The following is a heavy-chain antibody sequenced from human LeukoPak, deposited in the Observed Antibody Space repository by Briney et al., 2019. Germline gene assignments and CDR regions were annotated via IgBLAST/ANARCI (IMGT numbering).Heavy chain of an antibody. CDR3: ARDAGSGYFDY. D-gene: IGHD6-19*01. Sequence: GGSLRLSCAASGFTFSNFWMYWVRQPPGKGLVWVSRINSDGSSTTYADSVKGRFTISRDNAKNTLYLQMNGLRDEDTAVYYCARDAGSGYFDYWGQGTLVTVSS. V-gene: IGHV3-74*01. CDR2: INSDGSST. CDR1: GFTFSNFW. J-gene: IGHJ4*02.